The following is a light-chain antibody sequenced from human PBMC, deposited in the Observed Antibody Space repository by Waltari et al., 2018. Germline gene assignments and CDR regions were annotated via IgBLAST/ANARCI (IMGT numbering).Light chain of an antibody. Sequence: QSVLTQPPSVSGAPGQRVTISCTGSSSNIGAGYDVHWYPQLPGTAPKLLIYDNRNRPSGVPDRFSGSNSGTSASLAITGLQAEDEADYYCQSYDSSLSGSVFGGGTKLTVL. CDR1: SSNIGAGYD. V-gene: IGLV1-40*01. CDR3: QSYDSSLSGSV. CDR2: DNR. J-gene: IGLJ2*01.